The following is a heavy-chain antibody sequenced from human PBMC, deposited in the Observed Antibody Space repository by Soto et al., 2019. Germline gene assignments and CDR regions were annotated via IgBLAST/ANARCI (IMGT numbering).Heavy chain of an antibody. CDR1: GGTFSSYA. CDR3: ARHYDSSGYYFDY. J-gene: IGHJ4*02. Sequence: SVKVSCKASGGTFSSYAISWLRQAPGQGLEWMGGIIPIFGTANYAQKFQGRVTITADESTSTAYMELSSLRSEDTAVYYCARHYDSSGYYFDYWGQGTLVTVSS. V-gene: IGHV1-69*13. D-gene: IGHD3-22*01. CDR2: IIPIFGTA.